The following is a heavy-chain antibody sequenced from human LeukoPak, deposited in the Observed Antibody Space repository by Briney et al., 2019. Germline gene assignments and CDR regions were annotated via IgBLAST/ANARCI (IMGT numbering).Heavy chain of an antibody. Sequence: SETLSLTCAVYGGSFSGYYWSWIRQPPGKGLEWIGEINHSGSTNYNPSLKSRVTISVDTSKNQFSLKLSSVTAADTAVYYCARSYYDSSGYYGYWGQGTLVTVSS. D-gene: IGHD3-22*01. CDR3: ARSYYDSSGYYGY. CDR2: INHSGST. CDR1: GGSFSGYY. J-gene: IGHJ4*02. V-gene: IGHV4-34*01.